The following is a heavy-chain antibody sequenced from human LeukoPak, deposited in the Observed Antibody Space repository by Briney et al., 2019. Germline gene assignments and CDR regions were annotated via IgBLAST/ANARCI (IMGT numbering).Heavy chain of an antibody. CDR2: ISPITGVT. CDR1: GYTFTDNY. V-gene: IGHV1-2*02. D-gene: IGHD6-13*01. CDR3: ARGGATVVGTRADWFDA. Sequence: EASVKVSCTASGYTFTDNYLTWVRQAPGQGFEWLGWISPITGVTNYAQKFQGRVTMTRDRYINTVCMELTGLISDDTAVYYCARGGATVVGTRADWFDAWGQGTLVSVSS. J-gene: IGHJ5*02.